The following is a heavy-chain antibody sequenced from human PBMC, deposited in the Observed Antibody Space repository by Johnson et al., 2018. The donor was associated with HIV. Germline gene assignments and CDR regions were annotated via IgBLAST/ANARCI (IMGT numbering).Heavy chain of an antibody. V-gene: IGHV3-13*01. CDR1: GFTFSSYD. CDR2: IGTAGDT. J-gene: IGHJ3*02. D-gene: IGHD1-26*01. Sequence: QLVESGGGLVQPGGSLRLSCAASGFTFSSYDMHWVRQATGKGLEWVSAIGTAGDTYYPGSVKGRFTISRDNSKNTLYLQMNSLRAEDTALYYCTSDRRGSSGAFDIWGQGTMVTVSS. CDR3: TSDRRGSSGAFDI.